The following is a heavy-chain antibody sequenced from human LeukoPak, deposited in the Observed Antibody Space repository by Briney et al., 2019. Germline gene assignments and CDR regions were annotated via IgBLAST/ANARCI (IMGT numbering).Heavy chain of an antibody. V-gene: IGHV3-23*01. J-gene: IGHJ4*02. CDR3: AKNGGYSYGLYYFDY. D-gene: IGHD5-18*01. CDR1: GFAFSRYA. Sequence: TGGSLRLSCAASGFAFSRYAMSWVRQAPGKGLEWVSSIISSGDITYYADSLKGRFTISRDNSKNTVHLQMDSLRAEDSAVYYCAKNGGYSYGLYYFDYWGQGTLVTVSS. CDR2: IISSGDIT.